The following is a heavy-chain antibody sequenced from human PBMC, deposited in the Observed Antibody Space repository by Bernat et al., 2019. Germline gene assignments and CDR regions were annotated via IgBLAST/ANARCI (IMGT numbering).Heavy chain of an antibody. CDR1: GYTFTSYG. J-gene: IGHJ4*02. Sequence: QVQLVQSGAEVKKPGASVKVSCKASGYTFTSYGISWVRQAPGQGLEWMGWISAYNGNTNYAQKLQGRVTMTTDTSTNTAYMELRSLRSDDTAVYYCARDCSGGSCYPDQYYFDYWGQGTLVTVSS. CDR3: ARDCSGGSCYPDQYYFDY. CDR2: ISAYNGNT. D-gene: IGHD2-15*01. V-gene: IGHV1-18*01.